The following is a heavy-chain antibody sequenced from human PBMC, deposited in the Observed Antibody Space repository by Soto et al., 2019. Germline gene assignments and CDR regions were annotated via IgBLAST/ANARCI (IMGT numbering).Heavy chain of an antibody. CDR3: ARGNNWFLF. CDR1: GGYFSGYY. J-gene: IGHJ5*01. CDR2: INHSGST. Sequence: SETLSLTSAVYGGYFSGYYWSWIRQPPGKGLEWIGEINHSGSTNYNPSLEARATISMDKSRNQVSLRMTSVTAEDTATYYCARGNNWFLFWGQGIPVTVSS. V-gene: IGHV4-34*01.